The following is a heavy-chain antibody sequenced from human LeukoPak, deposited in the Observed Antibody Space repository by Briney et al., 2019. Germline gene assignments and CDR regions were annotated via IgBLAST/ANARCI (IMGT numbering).Heavy chain of an antibody. Sequence: GASVKVSCKASGGTFSSYAISWVRQAPGQGLEWMGGIIPIFGTANYAQKFQGRVTITTDESTSTAYMELSSLRSEDTAVYYCARGITIVRGAQRYYFDYWGQGTLVTVSS. J-gene: IGHJ4*02. V-gene: IGHV1-69*05. D-gene: IGHD3-10*01. CDR1: GGTFSSYA. CDR2: IIPIFGTA. CDR3: ARGITIVRGAQRYYFDY.